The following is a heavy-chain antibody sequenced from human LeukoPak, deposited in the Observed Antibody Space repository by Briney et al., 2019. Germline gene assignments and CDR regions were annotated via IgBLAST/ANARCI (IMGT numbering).Heavy chain of an antibody. CDR2: IYYSGST. Sequence: SETLSLTCTVSGGSISSYYWSWIRQPPGKGLEWIGYIYYSGSTNYNPSLQRRVTISVDTPKNQFSLKQSSVTAADAAVYYCSGGGDPYFDYWGQGTLVTVSS. CDR3: SGGGDPYFDY. J-gene: IGHJ4*02. V-gene: IGHV4-59*01. CDR1: GGSISSYY. D-gene: IGHD3-16*01.